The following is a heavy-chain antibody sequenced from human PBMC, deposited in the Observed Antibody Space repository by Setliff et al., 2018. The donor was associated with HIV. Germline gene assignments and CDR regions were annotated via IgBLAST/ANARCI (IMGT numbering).Heavy chain of an antibody. Sequence: SLKISCAASGFTFSSYSMNWVRQAPGKGLEWVSYISSSSSTIYYADSVKGRFTISRDNAKNSLYLQMNSLRAEDTAVYYCARSRAAGFDYWGQGTLVTVSS. CDR3: ARSRAAGFDY. CDR1: GFTFSSYS. CDR2: ISSSSSTI. V-gene: IGHV3-48*01. J-gene: IGHJ4*02. D-gene: IGHD6-13*01.